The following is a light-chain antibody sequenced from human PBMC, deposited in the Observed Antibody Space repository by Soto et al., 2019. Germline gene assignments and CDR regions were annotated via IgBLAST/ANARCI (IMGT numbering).Light chain of an antibody. Sequence: DIQMTQSPSSLSASVGDRVTITCRASQSISSYLNWYQQKPGKAPKLLSYAASSLQSGVPSRFSGSGSGTDFTLTISSLQPEDVATYYCQQTYSTPLTVGGGTKVEIK. V-gene: IGKV1-39*01. CDR1: QSISSY. J-gene: IGKJ4*01. CDR2: AAS. CDR3: QQTYSTPLT.